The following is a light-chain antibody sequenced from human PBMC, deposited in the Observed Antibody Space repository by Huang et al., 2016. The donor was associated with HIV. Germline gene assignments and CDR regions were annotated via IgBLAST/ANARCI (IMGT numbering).Light chain of an antibody. CDR3: QQRRNWPPYT. V-gene: IGKV3D-11*01. J-gene: IGKJ2*01. CDR2: AAS. Sequence: VLTQSPATLSLSPGERATLSCRASQGVSSSFAWYQQKPGRAPRLLIYAASVSATGIPARFSGSAAGTDFTLTISSIEPEDFAVYYCQQRRNWPPYTFGQGTKLEIK. CDR1: QGVSSS.